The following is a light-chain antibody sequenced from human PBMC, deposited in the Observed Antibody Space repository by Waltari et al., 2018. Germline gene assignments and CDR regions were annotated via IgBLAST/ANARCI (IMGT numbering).Light chain of an antibody. CDR1: QSISIW. CDR2: KAS. Sequence: DIQMTQSPSTLSASLGDKVTITCRASQSISIWLAWYQQRPGKAPDRLIYKASNLASGVPSRFSGVGSGTEFTLTISSLQPDDFAVYFCQQYNSYPLSFGGGTKVEI. V-gene: IGKV1-5*03. J-gene: IGKJ4*01. CDR3: QQYNSYPLS.